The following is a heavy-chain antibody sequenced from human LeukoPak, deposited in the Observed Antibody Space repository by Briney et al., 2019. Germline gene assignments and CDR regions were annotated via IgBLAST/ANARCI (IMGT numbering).Heavy chain of an antibody. D-gene: IGHD4-17*01. CDR3: ARGYPQYGDYGYFDY. CDR2: IYYSGST. CDR1: GGSISSSSYY. J-gene: IGHJ4*02. Sequence: SESLSLTCTVSGGSISSSSYYWGWIRQPPGKGLEWIGSIYYSGSTYYNPSLKSRVTISVDTSKNQFSLKLSSVTAADTAVYYCARGYPQYGDYGYFDYWGQGTLVTVSS. V-gene: IGHV4-39*07.